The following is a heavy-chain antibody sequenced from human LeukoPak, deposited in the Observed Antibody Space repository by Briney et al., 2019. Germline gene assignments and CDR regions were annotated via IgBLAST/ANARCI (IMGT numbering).Heavy chain of an antibody. J-gene: IGHJ5*02. CDR2: VSGRDTST. D-gene: IGHD6-19*01. CDR3: AKDTSSGWYVGWFDP. V-gene: IGHV3-23*01. Sequence: GGSLRLSCAASGFTFSNYAMSWVRQAPGRGLEWVSAVSGRDTSTYYADSVKGLFTISRDNSKNTQYLQMNSLKAEDTDVYYCAKDTSSGWYVGWFDPWGQGTLVTVSS. CDR1: GFTFSNYA.